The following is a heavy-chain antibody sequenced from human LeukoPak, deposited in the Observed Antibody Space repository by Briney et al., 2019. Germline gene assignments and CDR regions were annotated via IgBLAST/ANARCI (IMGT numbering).Heavy chain of an antibody. V-gene: IGHV4-39*01. J-gene: IGHJ4*02. D-gene: IGHD6-19*01. CDR2: IYYSGST. Sequence: SETLSLTCTVSGGSISSGGYYWSWIRQHPGKGLEWIGYIYYSGSTYYNPSLKSRVTISVDTSKNQFSLKLSSVTAADTAVYYCARGTGSIAVAGMGDFDYWGQGTLVTVSS. CDR1: GGSISSGGYY. CDR3: ARGTGSIAVAGMGDFDY.